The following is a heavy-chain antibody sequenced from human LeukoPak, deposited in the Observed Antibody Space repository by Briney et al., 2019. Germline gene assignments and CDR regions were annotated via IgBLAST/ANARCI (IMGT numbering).Heavy chain of an antibody. CDR1: GFTFSSYS. Sequence: PGGSLRLSCAASGFTFSSYSMKWVRQAPGKGLEWVSSISSSSSYIYYADSVKGRFTISRDNAKNSLYLQMNSLRAEDTAVYYCASIYGDYDGYWGQGTLVTVSS. CDR3: ASIYGDYDGY. V-gene: IGHV3-21*01. CDR2: ISSSSSYI. J-gene: IGHJ4*02. D-gene: IGHD4-17*01.